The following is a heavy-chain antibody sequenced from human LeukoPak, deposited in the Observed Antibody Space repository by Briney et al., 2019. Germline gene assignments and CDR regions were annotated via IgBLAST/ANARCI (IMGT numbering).Heavy chain of an antibody. Sequence: SETLSLTCTVSGASISSYYWSWIRQPAGKGLEWIGRIYATGSTNYNPSLKSRVSMSVDASKNQFSLKLGSVTAADTAVYYCARKPYGSGRFDYWGQGTLVTVSS. CDR2: IYATGST. CDR1: GASISSYY. J-gene: IGHJ4*02. V-gene: IGHV4-4*07. D-gene: IGHD3-10*01. CDR3: ARKPYGSGRFDY.